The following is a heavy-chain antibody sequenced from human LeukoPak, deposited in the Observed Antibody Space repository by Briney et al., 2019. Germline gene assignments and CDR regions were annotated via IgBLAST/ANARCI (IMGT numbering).Heavy chain of an antibody. Sequence: SETLSLTCTVPGVSISSYYWSWVRQPAGKGLEWIGRIYASGNINYNPSLKSRVTMSIGTSKNQFSLKVNSVTAADTAVYYCAREALIEGFYYYMDVWGKGTTVTVSS. CDR2: IYASGNI. V-gene: IGHV4-4*07. J-gene: IGHJ6*03. CDR3: AREALIEGFYYYMDV. CDR1: GVSISSYY.